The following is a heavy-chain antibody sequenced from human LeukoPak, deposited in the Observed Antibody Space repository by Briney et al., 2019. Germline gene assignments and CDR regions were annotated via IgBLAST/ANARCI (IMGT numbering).Heavy chain of an antibody. V-gene: IGHV3-30*04. CDR1: GFTFSSYA. Sequence: RVLRLSCAASGFTFSSYAMHWVRQAPGKGLEWVAVISYDGSNKYYADSVKGRFTISRDNSKNTLCLQMNSLRAEDTAVYYCARERLRPKLRYFDSGWFDPWGQGTLVTVSS. D-gene: IGHD3-9*01. J-gene: IGHJ5*02. CDR3: ARERLRPKLRYFDSGWFDP. CDR2: ISYDGSNK.